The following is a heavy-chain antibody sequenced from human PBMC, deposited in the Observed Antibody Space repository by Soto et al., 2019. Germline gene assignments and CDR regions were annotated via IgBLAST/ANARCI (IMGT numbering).Heavy chain of an antibody. J-gene: IGHJ4*02. CDR3: ARRSTSGGGDYFDY. Sequence: GESLKISCQGSGYSFTDYRITWVRQMPGKGLEWMGRIDPSDSYINYSPSFQGLVTISADKSVSSAYLQWSSLKASDTAIYYCARRSTSGGGDYFDYWGQGTLVTVSS. CDR2: IDPSDSYI. D-gene: IGHD2-21*01. V-gene: IGHV5-10-1*04. CDR1: GYSFTDYR.